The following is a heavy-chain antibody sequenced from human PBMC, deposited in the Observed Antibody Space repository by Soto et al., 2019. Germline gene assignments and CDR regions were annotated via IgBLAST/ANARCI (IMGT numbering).Heavy chain of an antibody. Sequence: QVQLQESGPGLVKPSETLSLTCTVSGGSISSYYWSWIRQPPGKGLEWIGYIYYSGSTNYNPSLKSRVTISLDTSKNQFSLKLSSVTAADTAVYYCAREGYDSRNSYYYTMDVWGQGTTVTVSS. CDR2: IYYSGST. V-gene: IGHV4-59*01. J-gene: IGHJ6*02. CDR3: AREGYDSRNSYYYTMDV. D-gene: IGHD3-22*01. CDR1: GGSISSYY.